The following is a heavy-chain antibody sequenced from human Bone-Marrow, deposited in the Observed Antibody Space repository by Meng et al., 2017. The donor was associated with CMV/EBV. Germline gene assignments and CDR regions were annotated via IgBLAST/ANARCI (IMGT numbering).Heavy chain of an antibody. CDR3: ARDRIHDAFDI. CDR2: IIPIPGIA. J-gene: IGHJ3*02. D-gene: IGHD2-21*01. Sequence: SVKVSCKASGGTFSSYAISWVRQAPGQGLEWMGGIIPIPGIANYAQKFQGRVTITADKSTSTAYMELSSLRSEDTAVYYCARDRIHDAFDIWGQGTMVTVSS. V-gene: IGHV1-69*10. CDR1: GGTFSSYA.